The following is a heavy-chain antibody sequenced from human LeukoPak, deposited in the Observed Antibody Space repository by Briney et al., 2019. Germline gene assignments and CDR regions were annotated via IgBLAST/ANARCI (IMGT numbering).Heavy chain of an antibody. CDR1: GFTFSSYG. Sequence: PGGTLRLSCAASGFTFSSYGMSWVRQAPGKGLEWVGRIKSKTDGGTTDYAAPVKGRFTISRDDSKNTLYLQMNSLKTEDTAVYYCTTDLLGEELGGFDYWGQGTLVTVSS. J-gene: IGHJ4*02. V-gene: IGHV3-15*01. CDR3: TTDLLGEELGGFDY. CDR2: IKSKTDGGTT. D-gene: IGHD7-27*01.